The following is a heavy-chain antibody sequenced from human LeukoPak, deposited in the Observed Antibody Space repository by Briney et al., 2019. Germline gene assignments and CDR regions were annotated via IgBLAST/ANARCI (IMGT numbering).Heavy chain of an antibody. D-gene: IGHD3-10*01. Sequence: SETLSLTCIVSGGSISSYYWSWIRQPPGKGLEWIGYIYYSGSTNYNPSLKSRVTISVDTSKNQFSLKLSSVTAADAAVYYCARQPHPRGYFDYWGQGTLVTVSS. CDR1: GGSISSYY. CDR2: IYYSGST. CDR3: ARQPHPRGYFDY. J-gene: IGHJ4*02. V-gene: IGHV4-59*08.